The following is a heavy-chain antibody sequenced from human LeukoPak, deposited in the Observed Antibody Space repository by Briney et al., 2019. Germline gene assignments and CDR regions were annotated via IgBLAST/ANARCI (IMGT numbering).Heavy chain of an antibody. CDR2: ISWNSGSI. J-gene: IGHJ4*02. V-gene: IGHV3-9*01. CDR3: AKDIGTTGTTPGY. Sequence: GGSLRLSCAASGFTFDDYAMHWVRQAPGKGLEWVSGISWNSGSIGYADSVKSRFTISRDNAKNSLYLQMNSLRAEDTALYYCAKDIGTTGTTPGYWGQGTLVTVSS. CDR1: GFTFDDYA. D-gene: IGHD1-1*01.